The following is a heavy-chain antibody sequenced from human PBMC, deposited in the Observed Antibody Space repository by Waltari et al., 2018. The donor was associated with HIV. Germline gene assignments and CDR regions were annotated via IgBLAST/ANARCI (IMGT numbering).Heavy chain of an antibody. V-gene: IGHV4-39*01. D-gene: IGHD1-26*01. Sequence: QLQLQESGPGLVKPSETLSLTCTVSGGSVSSSSFFWGWLRQPPGKGLEWVGGIYYTGRANCNPSLKSRVTISVDTSKNQFSLKVTAVTAADTAVYYCARHALRVGAAYWNFDLWGRGTLVTVSS. CDR3: ARHALRVGAAYWNFDL. CDR1: GGSVSSSSFF. CDR2: IYYTGRA. J-gene: IGHJ2*01.